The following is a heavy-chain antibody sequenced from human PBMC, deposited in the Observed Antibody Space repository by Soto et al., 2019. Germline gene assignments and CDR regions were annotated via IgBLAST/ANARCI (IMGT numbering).Heavy chain of an antibody. CDR2: ISSSATYA. J-gene: IGHJ4*02. CDR1: GLTFSDYY. V-gene: IGHV3-11*06. CDR3: ARNDSSGYLDS. Sequence: LRLSCAASGLTFSDYYMSWIRQAPGKGLEWLSYISSSATYAIYADSVKGRFTLSRDNAKNSLYLQMNSLRAEDTAVYYCARNDSSGYLDSWGQGTLVTVSS. D-gene: IGHD3-22*01.